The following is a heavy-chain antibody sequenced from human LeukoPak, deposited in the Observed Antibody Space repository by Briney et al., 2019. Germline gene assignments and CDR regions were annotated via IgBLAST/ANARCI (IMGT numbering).Heavy chain of an antibody. Sequence: GGSLRLSCAASGFTFSSNAMSWVRQAPGKGLEGVSGISGSGDSTYYIESVKGRFTISRDNSKNTLYLEMNSLRAEDTAVYYCAKYLAGGWYYIDCWGQGTLVTVSS. J-gene: IGHJ4*02. CDR1: GFTFSSNA. CDR2: ISGSGDST. D-gene: IGHD6-19*01. V-gene: IGHV3-23*01. CDR3: AKYLAGGWYYIDC.